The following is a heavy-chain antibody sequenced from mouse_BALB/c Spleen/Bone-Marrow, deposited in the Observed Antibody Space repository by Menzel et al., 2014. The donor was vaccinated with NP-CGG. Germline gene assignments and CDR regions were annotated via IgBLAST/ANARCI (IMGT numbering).Heavy chain of an antibody. J-gene: IGHJ3*01. D-gene: IGHD1-1*01. V-gene: IGHV1-74*01. CDR1: GYTFTGYW. Sequence: VQLQQSGAELVRPGASVKLSCRTSGYTFTGYWMNWVKQRPEQGLEWIGRIDPYDSETHYNQKFKVKAILTVDKSSSTAYMQPSSLTSEDSAVYYCAYGSSFGFAYWGQGTRVTVSA. CDR3: AYGSSFGFAY. CDR2: IDPYDSET.